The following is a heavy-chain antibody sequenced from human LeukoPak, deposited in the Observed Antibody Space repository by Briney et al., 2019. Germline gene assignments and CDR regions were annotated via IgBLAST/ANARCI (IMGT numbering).Heavy chain of an antibody. D-gene: IGHD3-3*01. CDR3: SRVDFWSGYTRD. V-gene: IGHV4-34*01. CDR1: GGSFSGYY. CDR2: INHSGST. Sequence: SETLSLTCAVYGGSFSGYYWSWIRQPPGKGLEWIGEINHSGSTNYNPSLKSRVTISVDTSKNQFSLKLSSVTAADTAVYYCSRVDFWSGYTRDSGQGTLVTVSS. J-gene: IGHJ4*02.